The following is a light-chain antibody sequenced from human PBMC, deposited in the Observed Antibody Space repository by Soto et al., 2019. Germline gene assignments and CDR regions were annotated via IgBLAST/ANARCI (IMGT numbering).Light chain of an antibody. CDR1: DSNIGAGFD. J-gene: IGLJ1*01. CDR3: LSYDSDVTEFYG. CDR2: GNT. Sequence: QSVLTQPPSVSGSRGRTVTISCTGSDSNIGAGFDVHLYQQLPGSAPKLLIYGNTLRPSGVPDRFSGSQSGTSASLAISGLQAEDEGDYYCLSYDSDVTEFYGFGTGTKLTVL. V-gene: IGLV1-40*01.